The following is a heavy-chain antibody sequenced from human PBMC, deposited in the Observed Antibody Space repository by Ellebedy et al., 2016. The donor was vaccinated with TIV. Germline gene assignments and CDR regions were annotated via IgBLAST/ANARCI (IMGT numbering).Heavy chain of an antibody. D-gene: IGHD4/OR15-4a*01. V-gene: IGHV3-53*04. J-gene: IGHJ3*02. CDR3: ARDHDYSAFDI. Sequence: PGGSLRLSCAVSGLTFSSYSMSWVRQAPGKGLEWVSVIYSGGSTFYADSVKGRFTNSSHNSKNTLYLQMNSLRAEDTAVYYCARDHDYSAFDIWGQGTMVTVSS. CDR1: GLTFSSYS. CDR2: IYSGGST.